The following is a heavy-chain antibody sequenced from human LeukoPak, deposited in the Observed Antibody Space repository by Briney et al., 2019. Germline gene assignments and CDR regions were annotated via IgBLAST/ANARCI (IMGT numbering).Heavy chain of an antibody. CDR3: ARSPPIYYYDSSGYYYSPYYYGMDV. Sequence: SGGSLRLSCAASGFSVSNNYMSWVRQAPGKGLEWVSVIYSGGSTFYADSVKGRFTISRDNSKNTLYLQMNSLRAEDTAVYYCARSPPIYYYDSSGYYYSPYYYGMDVWGQGTTVTVSS. J-gene: IGHJ6*02. CDR1: GFSVSNNY. D-gene: IGHD3-22*01. V-gene: IGHV3-66*02. CDR2: IYSGGST.